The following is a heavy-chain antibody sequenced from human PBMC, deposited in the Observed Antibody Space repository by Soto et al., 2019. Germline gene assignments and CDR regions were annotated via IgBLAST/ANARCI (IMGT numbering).Heavy chain of an antibody. Sequence: QVQLVQSGAEVKKPESSVKVSCKAPGGTFSTYAISWVRQAPGQGLEWMGGIIPMFGTANYAQRFQDRVTXTXHESTNTVYMGLSSLRSEDTAVYFCASGIQLWLRQINNGYSGWGQGTLVTVSS. D-gene: IGHD5-18*01. J-gene: IGHJ4*02. CDR2: IIPMFGTA. CDR1: GGTFSTYA. CDR3: ASGIQLWLRQINNGYSG. V-gene: IGHV1-69*05.